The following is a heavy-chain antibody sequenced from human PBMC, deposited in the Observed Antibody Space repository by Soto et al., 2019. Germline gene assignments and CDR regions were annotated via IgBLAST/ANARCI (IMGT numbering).Heavy chain of an antibody. V-gene: IGHV1-18*04. Sequence: QDQLVQSGAEVKKPGASVKVSCKASVFTSSGIRWVRQAPGQRLGWTGWISTHDGNTSYAQKFQGRVIMTMDTSTTTVYMELRSLRPDDTAVYLCAREGMLELFDAYDLWGQGTMVTVSS. D-gene: IGHD3-16*01. CDR1: VFTSSG. CDR3: AREGMLELFDAYDL. J-gene: IGHJ3*01. CDR2: ISTHDGNT.